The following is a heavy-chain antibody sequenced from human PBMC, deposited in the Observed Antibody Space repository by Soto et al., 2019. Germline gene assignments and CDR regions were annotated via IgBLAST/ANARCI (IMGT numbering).Heavy chain of an antibody. J-gene: IGHJ6*02. CDR2: ISYDGSNR. Sequence: GGSLRLSCAASGFTFSTYGMHWVRQAPGKGLEWVALISYDGSNRDSAESVKGRFTISRDNSKNTLYLQMNSLRVEDTAVYSCAKDEVRTPSLYAMDVWGQGTTVTVSS. CDR3: AKDEVRTPSLYAMDV. V-gene: IGHV3-30*18. D-gene: IGHD3-10*01. CDR1: GFTFSTYG.